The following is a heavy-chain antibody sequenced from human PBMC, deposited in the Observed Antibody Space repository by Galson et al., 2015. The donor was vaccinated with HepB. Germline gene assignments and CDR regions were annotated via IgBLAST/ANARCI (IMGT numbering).Heavy chain of an antibody. CDR1: GDSVSSNTVG. Sequence: CAISGDSVSSNTVGRNWISQSPSRGLEWLGRTYYRSKWSNDYAQSVQSRITINPDTSKNQISLQLNSVTPEDTAVYYCARSIHLGRGFDSWGQGTLVTVSS. CDR3: ARSIHLGRGFDS. CDR2: TYYRSKWSN. V-gene: IGHV6-1*01. J-gene: IGHJ4*02. D-gene: IGHD7-27*01.